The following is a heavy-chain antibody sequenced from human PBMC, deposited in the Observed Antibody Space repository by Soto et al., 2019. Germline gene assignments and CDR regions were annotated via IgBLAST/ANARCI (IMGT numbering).Heavy chain of an antibody. CDR2: INPASGGT. CDR1: GDTFTDYF. J-gene: IGHJ4*02. CDR3: ARSTQYSASLEFDY. Sequence: QVQLVQSGAEVRKPGASVKVACTASGDTFTDYFIHWVRQAPGQGLEWMGWINPASGGTVFPQNFPGRVTMARDTPVNTVNMELSSLRSGDTALYYCARSTQYSASLEFDYGGKGTLFAVPS. V-gene: IGHV1-2*02. D-gene: IGHD1-1*01.